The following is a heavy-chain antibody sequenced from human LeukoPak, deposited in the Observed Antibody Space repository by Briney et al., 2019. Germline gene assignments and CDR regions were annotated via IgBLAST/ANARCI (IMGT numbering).Heavy chain of an antibody. CDR2: INHSGST. CDR3: ARGTTGTTGYYYMDV. Sequence: SETLSLTCAVYGGSFSGYYWSWIRQPPGKGLEWIGEINHSGSTNYNPSLKSRVTISVDTSKNQFSLKLSSVTAADTAVYYRARGTTGTTGYYYMDVWGKGTTVTVSS. J-gene: IGHJ6*03. D-gene: IGHD1-1*01. CDR1: GGSFSGYY. V-gene: IGHV4-34*01.